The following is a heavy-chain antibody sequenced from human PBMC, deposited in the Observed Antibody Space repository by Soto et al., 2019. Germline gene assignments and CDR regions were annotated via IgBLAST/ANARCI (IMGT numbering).Heavy chain of an antibody. J-gene: IGHJ4*02. CDR2: ISLSGSTI. CDR1: GFAFSNYE. Sequence: SLRLSCAASGFAFSNYEMNWVRQAPGKGLEWVSYISLSGSTIYYADSVKGRFTISRDDAKDSLYLQMDSLRADDTAVYYCARESFSASSNFFDYWGQGTLVTVSS. D-gene: IGHD3-3*02. V-gene: IGHV3-48*03. CDR3: ARESFSASSNFFDY.